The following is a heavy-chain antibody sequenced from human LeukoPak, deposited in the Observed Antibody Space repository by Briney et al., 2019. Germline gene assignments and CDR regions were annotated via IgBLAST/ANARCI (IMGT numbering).Heavy chain of an antibody. CDR1: GFSFSSYW. J-gene: IGHJ4*02. D-gene: IGHD3-16*01. V-gene: IGHV3-7*03. CDR2: IKEDGSEK. CDR3: AKVLRQWTHALLFDS. Sequence: PGGSLRLSCAVSGFSFSSYWMSWVRRAPGKGLEWVANIKEDGSEKHYVDSVKGRFTISRDNSKNTLYLQMNSLRAEDTAVYYCAKVLRQWTHALLFDSWGQGTLVTVSS.